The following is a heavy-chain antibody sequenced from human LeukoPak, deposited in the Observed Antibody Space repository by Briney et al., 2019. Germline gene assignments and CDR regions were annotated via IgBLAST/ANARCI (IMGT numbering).Heavy chain of an antibody. CDR2: INPAGSET. J-gene: IGHJ4*02. CDR3: ARFGYVAAVDV. CDR1: GFSFSAYW. Sequence: GGSLRLSCAASGFSFSAYWMTWVRQAPGTGLEWVANINPAGSETYYVDTVKGRFNISRDNAKNLVYLQMNSLRGEDTAVYYCARFGYVAAVDVWGQGTPVTVSS. V-gene: IGHV3-7*01. D-gene: IGHD2-15*01.